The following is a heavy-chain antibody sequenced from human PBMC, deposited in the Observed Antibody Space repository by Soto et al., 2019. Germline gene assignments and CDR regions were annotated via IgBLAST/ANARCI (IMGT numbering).Heavy chain of an antibody. CDR1: EYTFTDYY. CDR3: ARDDCSSSSCSHGMDV. Sequence: SVKVSCKASEYTFTDYYIHWVRQAPGQGLERKGWINPNSCGTNYAQRFQGWVTMTRDTSISTAYMEQSSLRPDDTAVYYCARDDCSSSSCSHGMDVWGQGTTVTVSS. V-gene: IGHV1-2*04. CDR2: INPNSCGT. J-gene: IGHJ6*02. D-gene: IGHD2-2*01.